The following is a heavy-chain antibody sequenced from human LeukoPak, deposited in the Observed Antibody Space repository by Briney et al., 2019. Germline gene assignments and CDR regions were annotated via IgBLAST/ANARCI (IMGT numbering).Heavy chain of an antibody. J-gene: IGHJ4*02. CDR1: GGSIISRSYY. V-gene: IGHV4-39*01. CDR3: IYDYIWGSYPTWYFDY. D-gene: IGHD3-16*02. CDR2: IYYSGNT. Sequence: PSEALSLTSTVSGGSIISRSYYWGWIRQPPGKGLEWIGSIYYSGNTYYNPSLKSRVTISVDTSKNQFSLKPSSVTAADTAVYYCIYDYIWGSYPTWYFDYWGQGTLVTVSS.